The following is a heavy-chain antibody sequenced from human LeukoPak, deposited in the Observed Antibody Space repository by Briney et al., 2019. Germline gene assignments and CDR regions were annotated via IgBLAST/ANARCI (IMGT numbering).Heavy chain of an antibody. CDR3: ARENHYYYYMDV. CDR1: GFTFSSYS. V-gene: IGHV3-48*01. J-gene: IGHJ6*03. Sequence: PGGSLRLSCAASGFTFSSYSMNWVRQAPGKGLEWLSYISSSSRTIYYADSVKGRFTISRDNANNSLYLQMNSLRAEDTAVYYCARENHYYYYMDVWGKGTTVTISS. CDR2: ISSSSRTI.